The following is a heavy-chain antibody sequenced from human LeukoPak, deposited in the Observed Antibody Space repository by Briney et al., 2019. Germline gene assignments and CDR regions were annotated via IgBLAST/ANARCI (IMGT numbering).Heavy chain of an antibody. CDR2: ISSGSDNT. V-gene: IGHV3-23*01. J-gene: IGHJ5*02. Sequence: GGSLRLSCVASGFTFSNYAMTWARQAPGKGLEWVSTISSGSDNTYYADSVKGRFTISRDNSKSTLYLQMNSLRAEDTAVYYCYCSSSTCYAGGGFSWGQGTLLTVSS. CDR3: YCSSSTCYAGGGFS. D-gene: IGHD2-2*01. CDR1: GFTFSNYA.